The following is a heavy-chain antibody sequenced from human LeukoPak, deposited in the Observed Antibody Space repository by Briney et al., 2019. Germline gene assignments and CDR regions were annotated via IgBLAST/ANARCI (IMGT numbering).Heavy chain of an antibody. CDR2: IIPILGIA. CDR1: GYTFTSYD. Sequence: SVKVSCEASGYTFTSYDINWVRQATGQGLEWMGRIIPILGIANYAQKFQGRVTITADKSTSTAYMELSSLRSEDTAVYYCARVVTTGWFDPWGQGTLVTVSS. J-gene: IGHJ5*02. V-gene: IGHV1-69*04. CDR3: ARVVTTGWFDP. D-gene: IGHD4-11*01.